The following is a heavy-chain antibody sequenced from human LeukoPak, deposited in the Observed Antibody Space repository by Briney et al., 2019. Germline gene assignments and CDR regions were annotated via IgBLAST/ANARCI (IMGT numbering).Heavy chain of an antibody. D-gene: IGHD2-8*02. V-gene: IGHV1-8*03. CDR2: MNPNSGNT. CDR1: GYTFTSYD. J-gene: IGHJ6*03. Sequence: ASVKVSCKASGYTFTSYDINWVRQATGQGLEWMGWMNPNSGNTGYAQKFQGRVTITRNTSISTAYVELSSLRSEDTAVYYCARGLVPVGYYYYYMDVWGKGTTVTVSS. CDR3: ARGLVPVGYYYYYMDV.